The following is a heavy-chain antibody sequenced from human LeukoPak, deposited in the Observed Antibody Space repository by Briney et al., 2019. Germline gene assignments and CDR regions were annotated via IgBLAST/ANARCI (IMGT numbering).Heavy chain of an antibody. V-gene: IGHV4-30-2*01. CDR3: ARDRGLDAFDI. Sequence: PSQTLSLTCAVSGGSISSGGYSWSWIRQPPEKGLEWIGYIYHSGSTYYNPSLKSRVTISVDTSKNQFSLKLSSVTAADTAVYYCARDRGLDAFDIWGQGTMVTVSS. J-gene: IGHJ3*02. CDR2: IYHSGST. D-gene: IGHD3-10*01. CDR1: GGSISSGGYS.